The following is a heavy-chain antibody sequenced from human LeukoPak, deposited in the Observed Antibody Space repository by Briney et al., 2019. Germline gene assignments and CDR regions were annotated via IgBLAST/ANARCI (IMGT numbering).Heavy chain of an antibody. J-gene: IGHJ5*02. CDR3: VRDGEGVAISVNYWFDP. CDR1: GFKFTSYD. V-gene: IGHV1-8*01. Sequence: ASVTVSCKASGFKFTSYDINWVRQASGQGLEWMGWMNPNNGNTGYAQKFQGRVTMTRDTSTSTAYMELRDLRSEDTAVYYCVRDGEGVAISVNYWFDPWGQGTLVTVSS. CDR2: MNPNNGNT. D-gene: IGHD3-10*01.